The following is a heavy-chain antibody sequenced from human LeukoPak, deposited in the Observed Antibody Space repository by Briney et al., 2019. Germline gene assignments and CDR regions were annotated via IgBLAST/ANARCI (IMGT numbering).Heavy chain of an antibody. D-gene: IGHD3-22*01. Sequence: GGSLRLSCAVSGITLSSYGMSWVRQAPGRGLEWVAGISGSGGSTYYADSVKGRFTISGDNSKNTLYLQMISLRAEDTAVYFCAKRGVVIRVILVGFHKEAYYFDSWGQGALVTVSS. J-gene: IGHJ4*02. CDR3: AKRGVVIRVILVGFHKEAYYFDS. CDR2: ISGSGGST. CDR1: GITLSSYG. V-gene: IGHV3-23*01.